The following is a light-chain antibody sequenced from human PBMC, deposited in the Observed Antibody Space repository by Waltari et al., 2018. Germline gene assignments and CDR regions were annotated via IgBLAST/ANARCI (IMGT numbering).Light chain of an antibody. CDR1: QDISNS. Sequence: DIQMTQYPSSLSASVGDRVTVTCRASQDISNSLAWYQQKPGKAPKLLLYAASTLEVGVPSRFSGSGSGTDYTLTISSLQPDDFATYYCQQYYSYPHFGGGTKVEIK. CDR2: AAS. V-gene: IGKV1-NL1*01. J-gene: IGKJ4*01. CDR3: QQYYSYPH.